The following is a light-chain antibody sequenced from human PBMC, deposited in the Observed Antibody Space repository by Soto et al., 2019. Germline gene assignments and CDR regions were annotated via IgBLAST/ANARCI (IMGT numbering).Light chain of an antibody. CDR3: FSYTSSTAYV. Sequence: QSALTQPASVSGSPGQSITISCTGTSSDVGGYKYVSWYQLHPGKAPKLMIYEVSNRPSGISNRFSASKSGNTASLTISGPQAQDEADYYCFSYTSSTAYVFGTGTKLTVL. CDR1: SSDVGGYKY. V-gene: IGLV2-14*01. J-gene: IGLJ1*01. CDR2: EVS.